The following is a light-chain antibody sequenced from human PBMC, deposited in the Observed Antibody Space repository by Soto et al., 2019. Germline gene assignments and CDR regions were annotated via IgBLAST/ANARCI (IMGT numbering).Light chain of an antibody. Sequence: HPASVSGSPGQSITISCTGTSSDIGAYNYVSWYQQHPGKAPKLMIYDVNIRPSGVSNRFSGSKSGNTASLTISGLQAEDEADYYCTSWTTSTTMIFGGGTKVTVL. V-gene: IGLV2-14*03. CDR1: SSDIGAYNY. J-gene: IGLJ2*01. CDR2: DVN. CDR3: TSWTTSTTMI.